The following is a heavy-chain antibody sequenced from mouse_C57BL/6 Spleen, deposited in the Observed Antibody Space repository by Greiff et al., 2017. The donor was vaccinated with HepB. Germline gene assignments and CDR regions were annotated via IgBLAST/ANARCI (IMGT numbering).Heavy chain of an antibody. Sequence: VQLQQSGAELVMPGASVKLSCKASGFTFTSYWMHWVKQRPGQGLEWIGEIDPSDSYTNYNQKFKGKSTLTVDKSSNTAYLQLSSLTSEDTAVYCCASNYRSSGWVADWGQGALVTVSA. J-gene: IGHJ3*01. CDR1: GFTFTSYW. CDR2: IDPSDSYT. D-gene: IGHD1-1*01. V-gene: IGHV1-69*01. CDR3: ASNYRSSGWVAD.